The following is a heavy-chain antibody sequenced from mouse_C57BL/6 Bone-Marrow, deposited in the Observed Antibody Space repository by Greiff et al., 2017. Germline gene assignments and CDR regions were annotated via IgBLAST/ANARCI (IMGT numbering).Heavy chain of an antibody. Sequence: DVKLVESGGGLVKPGGSLKLSCAASGFTFSSYAMSWVRQTPEKRLEWVATISDGGSYTYYPDNVKGRFTISRDNAKNNLYLQMSHLKSEDTAMYYCARDGDGVYAMDYWGQGTSVTVSS. CDR2: ISDGGSYT. D-gene: IGHD1-1*02. V-gene: IGHV5-4*01. CDR1: GFTFSSYA. CDR3: ARDGDGVYAMDY. J-gene: IGHJ4*01.